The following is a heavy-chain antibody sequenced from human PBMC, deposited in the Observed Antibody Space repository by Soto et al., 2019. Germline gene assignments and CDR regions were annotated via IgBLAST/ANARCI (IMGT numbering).Heavy chain of an antibody. Sequence: ASVKVSCKASGYTFTGYYMHWVRQAPGQGIEWMGWINPNSGGTNYAQKFQGWVTMTRDTSISTAYMELSRLRSDDTAVYYCARVIWFGESGGAFDIWGQGTMVTVSS. J-gene: IGHJ3*02. CDR1: GYTFTGYY. CDR2: INPNSGGT. D-gene: IGHD3-10*01. CDR3: ARVIWFGESGGAFDI. V-gene: IGHV1-2*04.